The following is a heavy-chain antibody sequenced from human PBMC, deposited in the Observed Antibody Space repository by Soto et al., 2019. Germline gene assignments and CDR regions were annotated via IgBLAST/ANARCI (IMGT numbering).Heavy chain of an antibody. V-gene: IGHV3-48*02. CDR1: GFTFSSYS. CDR3: ARSLPPPYYGYDYYYYGMDV. Sequence: GGSLRLSCAASGFTFSSYSMNWVRQAPGKGLEWVSYISSSSSTIYYADSVKGRFTISRDNAKNSLYLQMNSLRDEDTAVYYCARSLPPPYYGYDYYYYGMDVWGQGTTVTVSS. J-gene: IGHJ6*02. D-gene: IGHD5-18*01. CDR2: ISSSSSTI.